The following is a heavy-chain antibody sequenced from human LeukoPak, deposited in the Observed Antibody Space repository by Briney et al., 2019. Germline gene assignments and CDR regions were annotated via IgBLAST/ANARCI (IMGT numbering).Heavy chain of an antibody. D-gene: IGHD2-15*01. V-gene: IGHV3-23*01. CDR3: AKDWARYCSGGSCLRGSYFDY. CDR1: GFTFSSYA. Sequence: GGSLRLSCAASGFTFSSYAMSWVRQAPGKGLEWVSAISGSGGSTYYADSVKGRFTISRDNSKNTLYLQMNSLRAEDTAVYYCAKDWARYCSGGSCLRGSYFDYWGQGTLVTISS. J-gene: IGHJ4*02. CDR2: ISGSGGST.